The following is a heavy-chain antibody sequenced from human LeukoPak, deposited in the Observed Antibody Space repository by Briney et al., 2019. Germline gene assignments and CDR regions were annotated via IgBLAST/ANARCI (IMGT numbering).Heavy chain of an antibody. CDR3: AKTYGSGSHLNWFDP. Sequence: PSETLSLTCTVSGGSIGSSSYYWGWIRQPPGKGLEWIGSIYYSGSTYYNPSLKSRVTISVDTSKNQFSLKLSSVTAADTAVYYCAKTYGSGSHLNWFDPWGQGTLVTVSS. CDR2: IYYSGST. V-gene: IGHV4-39*01. CDR1: GGSIGSSSYY. D-gene: IGHD3-10*01. J-gene: IGHJ5*02.